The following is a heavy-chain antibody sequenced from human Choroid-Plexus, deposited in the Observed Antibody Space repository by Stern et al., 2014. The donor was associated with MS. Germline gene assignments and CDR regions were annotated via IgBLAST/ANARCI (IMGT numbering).Heavy chain of an antibody. CDR1: GFTFGSCA. D-gene: IGHD2/OR15-2a*01. J-gene: IGHJ5*02. CDR2: VSYDGSNK. Sequence: MQLVESGGGVVQPGRPLRLSYVASGFTFGSCAMHWVRQAPGKGLEWVAGVSYDGSNKYYADSVKGRFTISRDNSQNTLYMQMSSLRPEDTAVYYCAKDRQYLTYFFDHWGQGSLVTVSS. V-gene: IGHV3-30*18. CDR3: AKDRQYLTYFFDH.